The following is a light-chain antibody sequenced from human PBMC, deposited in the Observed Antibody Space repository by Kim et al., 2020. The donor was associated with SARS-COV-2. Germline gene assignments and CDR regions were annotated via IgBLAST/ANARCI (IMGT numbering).Light chain of an antibody. V-gene: IGKV3-20*01. Sequence: EIVLTQSPGTLSLSPGERATLSCRASQSVNIDYLAWYQQKPGQAPRLLIYGASSRATDITDRFSGSGSGTDFTLTIARLEPEDFAVYYCQQYGGSRNFGQGTKLEI. CDR2: GAS. CDR1: QSVNIDY. CDR3: QQYGGSRN. J-gene: IGKJ2*01.